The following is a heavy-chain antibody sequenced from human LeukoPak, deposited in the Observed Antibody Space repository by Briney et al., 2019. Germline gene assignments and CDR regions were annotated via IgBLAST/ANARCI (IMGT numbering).Heavy chain of an antibody. CDR3: ARVHATGYFSLDLGY. CDR2: INPNTGGT. D-gene: IGHD3-9*01. CDR1: GYNLTGYF. J-gene: IGHJ4*02. V-gene: IGHV1-2*02. Sequence: ASVRVSCKASGYNLTGYFMHWVRQAPGQGLDWMGWINPNTGGTKYAQKFQGRVTMTRDTSIGTAYMELSTVTSDDTAVYFCARVHATGYFSLDLGYWGQGTLVTVSS.